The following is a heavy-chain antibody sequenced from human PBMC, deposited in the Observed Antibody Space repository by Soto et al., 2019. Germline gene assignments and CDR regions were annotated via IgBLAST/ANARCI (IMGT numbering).Heavy chain of an antibody. Sequence: EVQLVQSGAEVKKPGESLQISCKGSGYSFSSYWIGWVRQMPGKGLEWMGIIYPGDSDTRYSPSFQGQVTISADKSISTAYLQWSSLKASDTAMYYCARRAGARSFYYYGMDVWGLGTTVTVSS. CDR1: GYSFSSYW. CDR2: IYPGDSDT. V-gene: IGHV5-51*01. CDR3: ARRAGARSFYYYGMDV. D-gene: IGHD6-6*01. J-gene: IGHJ6*02.